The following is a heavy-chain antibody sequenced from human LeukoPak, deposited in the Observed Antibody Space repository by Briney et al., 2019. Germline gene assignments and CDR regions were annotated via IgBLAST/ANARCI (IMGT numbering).Heavy chain of an antibody. D-gene: IGHD3-16*01. V-gene: IGHV1-69*01. CDR3: AKGGTDYFYYSDH. Sequence: SVKVSCKASGGTFSSYAISWVRQAPGQGLEWMGGIIPIFGTANYAQKFQGRVTITADESTSTAYMELSSLRSEDTAVYYCAKGGTDYFYYSDHWGQGTLVTVSS. CDR1: GGTFSSYA. CDR2: IIPIFGTA. J-gene: IGHJ4*02.